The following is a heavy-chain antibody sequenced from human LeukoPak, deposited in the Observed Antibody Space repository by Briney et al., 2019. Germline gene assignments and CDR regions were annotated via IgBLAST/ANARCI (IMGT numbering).Heavy chain of an antibody. D-gene: IGHD2-2*01. V-gene: IGHV4-4*02. Sequence: SETLSLTCAVSGGSISSSNWWSWVRQPPGKGLEWIGEIYHSGSTNYNPSFKSRVTISVDKSKNQFSLKLSSVTAADTAVYYCARVGDGSIVVVPAAQYYFDYWGQGTLVTVSS. CDR2: IYHSGST. J-gene: IGHJ4*02. CDR3: ARVGDGSIVVVPAAQYYFDY. CDR1: GGSISSSNW.